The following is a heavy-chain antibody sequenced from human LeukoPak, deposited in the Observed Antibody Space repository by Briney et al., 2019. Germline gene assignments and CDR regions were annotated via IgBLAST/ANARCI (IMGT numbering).Heavy chain of an antibody. CDR1: GFTFNTYA. D-gene: IGHD3-3*01. V-gene: IGHV3-30*04. CDR2: ISYDGSNK. Sequence: GGSLSLSCAASGFTFNTYAIHWVRQAPGKGLEWVAVISYDGSNKDYTDSVKGRFTISRDNSKSTLYLHMNSLRAEDTAVYYCARGPDSITIFGVVNTPFDYWGQGTLVTVSS. J-gene: IGHJ4*02. CDR3: ARGPDSITIFGVVNTPFDY.